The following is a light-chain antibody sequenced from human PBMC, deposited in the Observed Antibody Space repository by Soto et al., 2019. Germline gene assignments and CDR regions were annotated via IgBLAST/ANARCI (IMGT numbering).Light chain of an antibody. V-gene: IGKV1-9*01. J-gene: IGKJ1*01. CDR1: QDIAIY. CDR2: AAS. CDR3: QQFYNYPRT. Sequence: IHMTHAPSTLSASLGDRVTITVRASQDIAIYLAWYQQKPGEAPKLLIYAASTLQTGVPSRFSGSGSGTDFTLTISYLQSKDFGTYYCQQFYNYPRTFGQGTKVDIK.